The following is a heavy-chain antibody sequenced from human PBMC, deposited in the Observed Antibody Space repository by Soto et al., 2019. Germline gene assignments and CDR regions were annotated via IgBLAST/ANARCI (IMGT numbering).Heavy chain of an antibody. CDR2: INPSGGST. J-gene: IGHJ4*02. CDR3: AREPDVAAAEYYFDY. V-gene: IGHV1-46*03. D-gene: IGHD6-13*01. CDR1: GYTLTELS. Sequence: GASVKVSCKVSGYTLTELSMHWVRQAPGQGLEWMGIINPSGGSTSYAQKFQGRVTMTRDTSTSTVYMELSSLRSEDTAVYYCAREPDVAAAEYYFDYWGQGTLVTVSS.